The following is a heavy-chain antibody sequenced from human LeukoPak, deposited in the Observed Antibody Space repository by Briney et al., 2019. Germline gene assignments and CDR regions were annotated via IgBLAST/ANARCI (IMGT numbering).Heavy chain of an antibody. J-gene: IGHJ4*02. Sequence: GGSLRLSCAASRFTFSSYGMHWVRQAPGKGLEWVAVISYDGSNKYYADSVKGRFTISRDNSKNTLYLQMNSLRAEDTAVYYCAKVRTQWLDPYYFDYWGQGTLVTVSS. V-gene: IGHV3-30*18. CDR3: AKVRTQWLDPYYFDY. CDR2: ISYDGSNK. D-gene: IGHD6-19*01. CDR1: RFTFSSYG.